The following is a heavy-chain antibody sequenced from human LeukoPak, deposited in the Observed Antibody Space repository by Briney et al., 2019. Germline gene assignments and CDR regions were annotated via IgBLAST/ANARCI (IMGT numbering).Heavy chain of an antibody. CDR3: ARDLRGQLWTYYFDY. V-gene: IGHV7-4-1*02. J-gene: IGHJ4*02. CDR2: INTNTGKP. CDR1: GYTFTSYA. Sequence: ASVKVSCKASGYTFTSYAMNWVRQAPGQGLEWMGWINTNTGKPTHAQGFTGRFVFSLDTSVSTAYLQISSLKAEDTAVYYCARDLRGQLWTYYFDYWGQGTLVTVSS. D-gene: IGHD5-18*01.